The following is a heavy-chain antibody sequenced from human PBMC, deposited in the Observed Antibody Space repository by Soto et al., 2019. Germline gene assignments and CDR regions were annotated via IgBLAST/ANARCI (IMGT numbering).Heavy chain of an antibody. D-gene: IGHD6-13*01. CDR1: GGSISSGDYY. J-gene: IGHJ5*02. Sequence: QVQLQESGPGLVKPSQTLSLTCTVSGGSISSGDYYWSWIRQPPGKGLEWIGYIYYSRSTYYNPSHKSRVTISVDTSKTQFSLKLSSVTAADTAVYYCARERPDGSRLDPWGQGTLVTVSS. CDR2: IYYSRST. V-gene: IGHV4-30-4*01. CDR3: ARERPDGSRLDP.